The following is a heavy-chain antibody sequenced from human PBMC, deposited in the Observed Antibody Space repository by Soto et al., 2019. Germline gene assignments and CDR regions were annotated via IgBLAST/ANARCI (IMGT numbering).Heavy chain of an antibody. CDR2: IYHSGST. Sequence: SETLSLTCTVSGGSVRDGSYYWAWLRQPPGKGLEWIGHIYHSGSTIYNPSLKSRVTISIDTSKSQFSLNLNSMTAADTAVYYCARDVGYCSSSTCLIDHWGQGTLVTVSS. V-gene: IGHV4-61*01. CDR1: GGSVRDGSYY. D-gene: IGHD2-2*01. CDR3: ARDVGYCSSSTCLIDH. J-gene: IGHJ4*02.